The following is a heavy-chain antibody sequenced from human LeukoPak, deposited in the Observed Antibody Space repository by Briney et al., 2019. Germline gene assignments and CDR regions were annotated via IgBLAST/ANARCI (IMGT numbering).Heavy chain of an antibody. CDR1: GFTFSDHY. CDR3: ARRQWLET. Sequence: GGSLRLSCAASGFTFSDHYMSWIRQAPGKGLEWVSFIDSRGRTIYYADSVKGRFTISRDNAKNSLYLQMNSLRAEDTAVYYCARRQWLETWGQGTLVTVSS. V-gene: IGHV3-11*01. D-gene: IGHD6-19*01. CDR2: IDSRGRTI. J-gene: IGHJ4*02.